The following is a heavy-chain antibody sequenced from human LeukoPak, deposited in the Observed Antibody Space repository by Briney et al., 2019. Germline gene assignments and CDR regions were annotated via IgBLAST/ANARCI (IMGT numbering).Heavy chain of an antibody. CDR3: ARDLEDYYDSSGSDFDY. Sequence: ASVKVSCKASGYTFTSYYMHWVRQAPGQGLEWMGWINPNSGGTNYAQKFQGRVTMTRDTSISTAYMELSRLRSDDTAVYYCARDLEDYYDSSGSDFDYWGQGTLVTVSS. CDR1: GYTFTSYY. J-gene: IGHJ4*02. D-gene: IGHD3-22*01. V-gene: IGHV1-2*02. CDR2: INPNSGGT.